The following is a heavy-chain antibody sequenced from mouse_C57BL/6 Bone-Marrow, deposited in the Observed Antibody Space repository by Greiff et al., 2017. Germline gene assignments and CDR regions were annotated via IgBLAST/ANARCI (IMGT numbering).Heavy chain of an antibody. Sequence: DVKLVESGGDLVKPGGSLKLSCAASGFTFSSYGMSWVRQTPDKRLEWVATISSGGSYTYYPDSVKGRFTISRDNAKNTLYLQMSSLKSEDTAMYYCARHDSCGFAYWGQGTLVTVSA. J-gene: IGHJ3*01. V-gene: IGHV5-6*02. D-gene: IGHD1-1*01. CDR3: ARHDSCGFAY. CDR1: GFTFSSYG. CDR2: ISSGGSYT.